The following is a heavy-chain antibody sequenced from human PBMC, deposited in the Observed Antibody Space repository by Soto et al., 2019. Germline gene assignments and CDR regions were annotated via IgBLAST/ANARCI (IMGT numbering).Heavy chain of an antibody. CDR1: GFTFSSYA. J-gene: IGHJ6*03. Sequence: GGSLRLSCAASGFTFSSYAMSWVRQAPGKGLEWVSAISGSGGSTYYADSVKGRFTISRDNSKNTLYLQMNSLRAEDTAVYYCAEYCSSTSCYSRKYYMDVWGKGTTVTVSS. CDR2: ISGSGGST. V-gene: IGHV3-23*01. D-gene: IGHD2-2*01. CDR3: AEYCSSTSCYSRKYYMDV.